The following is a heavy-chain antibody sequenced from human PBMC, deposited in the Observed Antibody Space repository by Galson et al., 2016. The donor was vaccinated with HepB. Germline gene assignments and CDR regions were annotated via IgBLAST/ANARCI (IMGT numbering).Heavy chain of an antibody. CDR2: INRDGSEK. Sequence: SLRLSCAVSGFTFDTYWMTWVRQAPGKGLEWVANINRDGSEKNYVDSVKGRFTISRDNAKTSLYLQLNSLRAEDTAVYYCAGGDYGGYPYWGQGTLVTVSS. J-gene: IGHJ4*02. V-gene: IGHV3-7*01. CDR3: AGGDYGGYPY. D-gene: IGHD4-17*01. CDR1: GFTFDTYW.